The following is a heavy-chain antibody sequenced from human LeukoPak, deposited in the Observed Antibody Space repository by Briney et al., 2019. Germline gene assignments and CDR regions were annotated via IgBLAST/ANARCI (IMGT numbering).Heavy chain of an antibody. CDR2: ISPDGSTT. V-gene: IGHV3-74*01. CDR3: ARARTGGYFDY. J-gene: IGHJ4*02. D-gene: IGHD1-1*01. Sequence: GGSLRLSCAASGFSISSYWMHWVRQVPGKGLVWVSRISPDGSTTGYADSVKGRFTASRDNARNTLYLQINSLRAEDTAVYYCARARTGGYFDYWGQGTLVTVSS. CDR1: GFSISSYW.